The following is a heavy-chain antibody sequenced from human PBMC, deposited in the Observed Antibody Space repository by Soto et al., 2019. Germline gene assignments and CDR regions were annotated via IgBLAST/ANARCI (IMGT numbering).Heavy chain of an antibody. CDR3: ARSVDLDH. CDR2: ISLSRGYK. CDR1: GFTFSDFY. J-gene: IGHJ4*02. V-gene: IGHV3-11*06. D-gene: IGHD2-15*01. Sequence: GGSLRLSCVASGFTFSDFYMSWIRQAPGKGLEWVSYISLSRGYKKYADSVKGRFTISRDNAKNLLYLQMSSLRAEDTAVYYCARSVDLDHWGQGTLVTVSS.